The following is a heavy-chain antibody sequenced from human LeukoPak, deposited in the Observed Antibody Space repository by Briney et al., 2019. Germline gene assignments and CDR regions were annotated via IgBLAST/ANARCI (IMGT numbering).Heavy chain of an antibody. CDR3: AKDQASFTNYDFWSGYFDY. CDR1: GFTFSTYA. Sequence: GRSLRLSCAASGFTFSTYAMNWVRQAPGKGLEWVAVISYDGRQNYYADSVKGRFTISRDNSKNTLYLQMNSLRAEDTAVYYCAKDQASFTNYDFWSGYFDYWGQGTLVTVSS. CDR2: ISYDGRQN. J-gene: IGHJ4*02. V-gene: IGHV3-30*04. D-gene: IGHD3-3*01.